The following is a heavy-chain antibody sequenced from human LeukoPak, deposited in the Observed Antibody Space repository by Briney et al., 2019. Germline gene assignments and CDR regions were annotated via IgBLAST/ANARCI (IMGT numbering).Heavy chain of an antibody. Sequence: PSETLSLTCAVYGGSFSGYYWSWIRQPPGKGLEWIGEINHSGSTNYNPSLKSRVTLSVDTSKNQFSLKLSSVTAADTAVYYCARGLPANYDILTGYYSSFDYWGQGTLVTVSS. J-gene: IGHJ4*02. CDR1: GGSFSGYY. V-gene: IGHV4-34*01. D-gene: IGHD3-9*01. CDR2: INHSGST. CDR3: ARGLPANYDILTGYYSSFDY.